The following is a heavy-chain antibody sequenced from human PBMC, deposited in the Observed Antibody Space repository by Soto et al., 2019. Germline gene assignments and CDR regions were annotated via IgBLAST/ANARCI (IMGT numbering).Heavy chain of an antibody. CDR2: ISAYKAHT. CDR1: GSTFNIYG. J-gene: IGHJ6*02. Sequence: ASVKGYCTASGSTFNIYGITWVRQATGQGLEWMGWISAYKAHTNYAQKLQGRVTMTTDTSTSTAYMELRSLRSEDTAVYYCAREDLVVVPSALRYYGMDVWGQGTTVTVS. D-gene: IGHD2-2*01. CDR3: AREDLVVVPSALRYYGMDV. V-gene: IGHV1-18*01.